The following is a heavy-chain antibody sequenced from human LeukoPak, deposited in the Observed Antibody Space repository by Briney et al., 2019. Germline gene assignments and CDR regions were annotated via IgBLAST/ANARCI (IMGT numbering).Heavy chain of an antibody. Sequence: GGSPRLSCAASGFTFSSHWMHWVRQAPGKGLEWVANIKQDGSEKYYVDSVKGRFTISRDNAKNSLYLQMNSLRAEDTAVYSCVRDGDTSGYTNWGQGTLVTVSS. V-gene: IGHV3-7*01. D-gene: IGHD3-22*01. CDR3: VRDGDTSGYTN. CDR1: GFTFSSHW. CDR2: IKQDGSEK. J-gene: IGHJ4*02.